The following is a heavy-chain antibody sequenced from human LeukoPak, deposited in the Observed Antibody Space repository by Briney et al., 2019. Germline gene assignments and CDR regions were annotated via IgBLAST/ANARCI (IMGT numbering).Heavy chain of an antibody. D-gene: IGHD3-10*01. CDR1: GFTFSRYA. V-gene: IGHV3-30-3*01. Sequence: GGSLRLSCAASGFTFSRYAMHWVREAAGKGLEWVTVVSYDGINKYYADSVKGRFTISRDNSKNMLYLQMNSLRAEDTAIYYCARERSDAFDVWGQGTMVTVSS. CDR2: VSYDGINK. CDR3: ARERSDAFDV. J-gene: IGHJ3*01.